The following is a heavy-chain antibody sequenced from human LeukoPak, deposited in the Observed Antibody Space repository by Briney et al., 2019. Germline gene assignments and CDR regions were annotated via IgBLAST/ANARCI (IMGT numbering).Heavy chain of an antibody. CDR2: IYYSGST. V-gene: IGHV4-39*01. CDR3: ARRGRGYHPDAFDI. D-gene: IGHD3-16*01. CDR1: GVSISSSSYY. Sequence: PSETLSLTCTVSGVSISSSSYYWGWIRQPPGKGLEWIGSIYYSGSTYYNPSLKSRVTISVDTSKNQFSLKLSSVTAADTAVYYCARRGRGYHPDAFDIWGQGTMVTVSS. J-gene: IGHJ3*02.